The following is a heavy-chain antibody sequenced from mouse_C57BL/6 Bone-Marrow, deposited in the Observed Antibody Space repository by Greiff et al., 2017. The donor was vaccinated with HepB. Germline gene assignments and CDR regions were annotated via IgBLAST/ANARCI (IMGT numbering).Heavy chain of an antibody. V-gene: IGHV1-50*01. Sequence: VQLQQSGAELVKPGASVKLSCKASGYTFTSYWMQWVKQRPGQGLEWIGEIDPSDSYTNYNQKFKGKATLTVDTSSSTAYMQLSSLTSEDSAVYYCAREGITMNYWGQGTTLTVSS. D-gene: IGHD1-1*02. CDR2: IDPSDSYT. CDR3: AREGITMNY. J-gene: IGHJ2*01. CDR1: GYTFTSYW.